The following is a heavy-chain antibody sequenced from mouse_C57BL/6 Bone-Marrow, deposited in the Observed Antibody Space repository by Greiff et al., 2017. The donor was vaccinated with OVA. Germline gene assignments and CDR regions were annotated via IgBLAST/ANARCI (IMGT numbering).Heavy chain of an antibody. D-gene: IGHD2-4*01. CDR2: IYPRSGNT. V-gene: IGHV1-81*01. CDR1: GYTFTSYG. CDR3: AREEGLRRRYAMDY. Sequence: QVHVKQSGAELARPGASVKLSCKASGYTFTSYGISWVKQRTGQGLVWIGEIYPRSGNTYYNEKFKGKATLTADKSSSTAYMELRSLTSEDSAVYFCAREEGLRRRYAMDYWGQGTSVTVSS. J-gene: IGHJ4*01.